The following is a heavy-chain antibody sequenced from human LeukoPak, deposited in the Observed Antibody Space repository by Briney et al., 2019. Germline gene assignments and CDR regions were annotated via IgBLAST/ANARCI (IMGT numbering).Heavy chain of an antibody. Sequence: PSETLSLTCTVSGGSISSSSYYWGWIRQPPGKGLEWIGSIYYSGSTYYNPSLKSRVTISVDTSKNQFSLKLSSVTAADTAVYYCARESSPDDYCSGGSCYSVGGRGPRDFYYWGQGTLVTVSS. CDR1: GGSISSSSYY. CDR3: ARESSPDDYCSGGSCYSVGGRGPRDFYY. CDR2: IYYSGST. V-gene: IGHV4-39*07. J-gene: IGHJ4*02. D-gene: IGHD2-15*01.